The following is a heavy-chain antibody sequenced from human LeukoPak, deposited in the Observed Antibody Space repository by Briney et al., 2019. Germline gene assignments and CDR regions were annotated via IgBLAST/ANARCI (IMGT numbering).Heavy chain of an antibody. CDR2: IYPGDSDT. V-gene: IGHV5-51*01. CDR1: GYSFTSYW. J-gene: IGHJ4*02. CDR3: ARLKTSQYYHDSSGYPLEYFDY. D-gene: IGHD3-22*01. Sequence: GESLKISCKGSGYSFTSYWIGWVRQMPGKGLEWMGIIYPGDSDTRYSPSFQGQVTISADKSISTAYLQWSSLKASDTAMYYCARLKTSQYYHDSSGYPLEYFDYWGQGTLVTVSS.